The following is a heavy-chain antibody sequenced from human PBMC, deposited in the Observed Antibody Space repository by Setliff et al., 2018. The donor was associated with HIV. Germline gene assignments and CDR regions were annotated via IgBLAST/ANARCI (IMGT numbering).Heavy chain of an antibody. J-gene: IGHJ4*02. CDR3: AQTGGHIMELSH. CDR2: IYYTGYT. CDR1: GVSITTYH. D-gene: IGHD7-27*01. Sequence: KPSETLSLTCSVSGVSITTYHWHWVRQSPGKELEWLGWIYYTGYTDYNASLKSRPTISIDTSRNQFSLQLTSVTAADTAIYYCAQTGGHIMELSHWGQGALVTVSS. V-gene: IGHV4-59*01.